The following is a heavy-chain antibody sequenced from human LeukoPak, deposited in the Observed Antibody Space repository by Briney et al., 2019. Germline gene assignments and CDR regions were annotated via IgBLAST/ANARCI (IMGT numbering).Heavy chain of an antibody. V-gene: IGHV4-39*01. CDR3: ARVTQGYYDFWSGYYWGPDFDY. CDR1: GGSISSSSYY. Sequence: SETLSLTCTVSGGSISSSSYYWGWIRQPPGKGLEWIGSIYYSGSTYYNPSLKSRVTISVDTSKNQFSLKLSSVTAADTAVYYCARVTQGYYDFWSGYYWGPDFDYWGQGTLVTVSS. J-gene: IGHJ4*02. D-gene: IGHD3-3*01. CDR2: IYYSGST.